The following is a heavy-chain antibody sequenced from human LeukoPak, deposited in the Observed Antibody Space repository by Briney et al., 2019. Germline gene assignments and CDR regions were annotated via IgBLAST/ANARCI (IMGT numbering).Heavy chain of an antibody. CDR1: GFRFTSYW. J-gene: IGHJ5*02. CDR3: ARLIACYDSSGYQWNWFEP. V-gene: IGHV5-51*02. D-gene: IGHD3-22*01. Sequence: LQSCFKGSGFRFTSYWNGWVRQMSRKRCEWMVIIYPCDSDTRYSRPFQGQGTSSADKSISTAYLQWSSRKASDTAMYYCARLIACYDSSGYQWNWFEPWGQGTLVTVSS. CDR2: IYPCDSDT.